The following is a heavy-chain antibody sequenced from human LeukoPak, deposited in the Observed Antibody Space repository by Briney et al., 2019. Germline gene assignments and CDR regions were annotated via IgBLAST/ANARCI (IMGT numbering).Heavy chain of an antibody. D-gene: IGHD6-19*01. J-gene: IGHJ4*02. Sequence: GGSLRLSCAASGFTFSSYWMSWVRQAPGKGLEWVANIKQDGSEKYYVDSVKGRFTISRDNAKNSLYLQMNSLRAEDTAVYYCARDNGGWYRETDYWGQGTLVTVSS. CDR2: IKQDGSEK. CDR3: ARDNGGWYRETDY. CDR1: GFTFSSYW. V-gene: IGHV3-7*01.